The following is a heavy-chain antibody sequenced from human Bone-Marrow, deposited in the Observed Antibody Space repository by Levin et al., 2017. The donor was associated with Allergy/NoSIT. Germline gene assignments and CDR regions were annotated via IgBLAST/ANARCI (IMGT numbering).Heavy chain of an antibody. CDR3: AREAIAADY. CDR1: GFSVSSHY. D-gene: IGHD6-13*01. CDR2: IFSGANT. V-gene: IGHV3-66*02. J-gene: IGHJ4*02. Sequence: GESLKISCAASGFSVSSHYVSWVRQAPGKGLEWVSAIFSGANTYYADSVKGRFTISRDNSKNTVYLQMNNLRAEDTAVYYCAREAIAADYWGQGALVTVSS.